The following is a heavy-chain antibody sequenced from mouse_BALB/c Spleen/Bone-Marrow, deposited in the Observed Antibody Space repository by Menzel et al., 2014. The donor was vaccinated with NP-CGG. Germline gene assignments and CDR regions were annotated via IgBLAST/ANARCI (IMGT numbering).Heavy chain of an antibody. Sequence: EVKVEESGGGLVQPGGSMKLSCVASGFTFSNYWMNWVRQSPEKGLEWVAEIRLKSTNYATHYAESVKGRFTISRDDSKSSVYLQMNNLRAEDTGIYYCTRGIYYGNYYAMYFWGQGTSVTVSS. CDR2: IRLKSTNYAT. CDR3: TRGIYYGNYYAMYF. J-gene: IGHJ4*01. V-gene: IGHV6-6*02. D-gene: IGHD2-1*01. CDR1: GFTFSNYW.